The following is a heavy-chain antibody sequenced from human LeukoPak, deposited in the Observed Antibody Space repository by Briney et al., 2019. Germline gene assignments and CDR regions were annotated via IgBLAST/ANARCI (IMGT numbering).Heavy chain of an antibody. CDR1: GGTFSSYA. Sequence: SVKVSCKASGGTFSSYAISWVPQAPGQGLEWMGRIIPIFGTANYAQKFQGRVTINTDESTSTAYMELSSVRSEDTAVYYCTARQLVQDYYYMDGWGKGTTVTVSS. D-gene: IGHD6-13*01. V-gene: IGHV1-69*05. CDR3: TARQLVQDYYYMDG. CDR2: IIPIFGTA. J-gene: IGHJ6*03.